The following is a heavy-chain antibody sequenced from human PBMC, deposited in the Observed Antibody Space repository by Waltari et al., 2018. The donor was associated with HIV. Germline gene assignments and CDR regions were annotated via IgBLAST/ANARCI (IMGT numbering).Heavy chain of an antibody. Sequence: QLQLQESGPGLVKPSETLSLTCTVSGGSISSSSYYWGWIRQPPGKGLEWIGSIYYSGSTHYNPSLKSRVTISVDTSKNQFSLKLSSVTAADTAVYYCARHSSGKWGAYDYWGQGTLVTVSS. D-gene: IGHD3-22*01. V-gene: IGHV4-39*01. CDR1: GGSISSSSYY. J-gene: IGHJ4*02. CDR3: ARHSSGKWGAYDY. CDR2: IYYSGST.